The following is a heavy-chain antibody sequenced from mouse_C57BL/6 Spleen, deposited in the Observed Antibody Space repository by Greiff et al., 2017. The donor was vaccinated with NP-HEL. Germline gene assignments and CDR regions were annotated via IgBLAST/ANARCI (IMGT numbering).Heavy chain of an antibody. CDR3: AREGWDGDFDY. CDR2: IDPSDSET. D-gene: IGHD4-1*01. CDR1: GYTFTSYW. V-gene: IGHV1-52*01. Sequence: VQLQQPGAELVRPGSSVKLSCKASGYTFTSYWMHWVKQRPIQGLEWIGNIDPSDSETHYNQKFKDKATLTVDKSSSTAYMQLSSLTSEDSAVYYCAREGWDGDFDYWGQGTTLTVSS. J-gene: IGHJ2*01.